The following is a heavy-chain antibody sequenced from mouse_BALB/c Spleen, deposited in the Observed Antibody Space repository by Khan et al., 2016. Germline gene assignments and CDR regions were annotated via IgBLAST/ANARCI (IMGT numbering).Heavy chain of an antibody. J-gene: IGHJ3*01. CDR2: INPSNGDT. CDR3: TREGAVAY. Sequence: QVQLQQPGAELVKPGASVKLSCKASGYTFTSYHMYWVKQRPGQGLEWIGGINPSNGDTKFNEKFKNKATVTVDKSSSTAYMQLSSLTSEDSAVYYCTREGAVAYWGQGTLVTVSA. CDR1: GYTFTSYH. V-gene: IGHV1S81*02.